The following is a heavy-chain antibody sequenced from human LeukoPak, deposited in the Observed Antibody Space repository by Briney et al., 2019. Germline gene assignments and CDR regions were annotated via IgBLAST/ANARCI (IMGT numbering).Heavy chain of an antibody. Sequence: GGSLRLSCAASGLTFSSYGMHWVRQAPGKGLEWVAFIRYDGSNKYYADSVKGRFTISRDNSKNTLYLQMNSLRAEDTAVYYCAKVAVAGSKGRDYFDYWGQGTLVTVSS. J-gene: IGHJ4*02. CDR1: GLTFSSYG. CDR2: IRYDGSNK. D-gene: IGHD6-19*01. CDR3: AKVAVAGSKGRDYFDY. V-gene: IGHV3-30*02.